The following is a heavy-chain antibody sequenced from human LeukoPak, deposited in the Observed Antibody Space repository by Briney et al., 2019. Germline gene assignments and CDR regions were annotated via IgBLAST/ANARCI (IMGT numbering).Heavy chain of an antibody. J-gene: IGHJ5*02. CDR3: ARQGWELPYDGDWFDP. V-gene: IGHV4-38-2*02. Sequence: PSETLSLTCSVSGYAISSGYFWGWIRQPPGKGLEWIGTIYHSGSTYYNPSLKSRVTISVDTSKNQFSLKLSSVTAADTAVYYCARQGWELPYDGDWFDPWGQGTLVTVSS. CDR1: GYAISSGYF. CDR2: IYHSGST. D-gene: IGHD1-26*01.